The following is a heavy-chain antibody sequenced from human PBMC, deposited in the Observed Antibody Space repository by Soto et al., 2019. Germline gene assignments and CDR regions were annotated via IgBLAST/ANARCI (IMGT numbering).Heavy chain of an antibody. CDR3: ARGVYYYGSGSYYNVAWFDP. Sequence: EASVKVSCKASGYTFTNYGISWVRQAPGQGLEWMGWIIPIFGTANYAQKFQGRVTITADESTSTAYMELSSLRSEDTAVYYCARGVYYYGSGSYYNVAWFDPWGQGTLVTVSS. D-gene: IGHD3-10*01. CDR1: GYTFTNYG. J-gene: IGHJ5*02. V-gene: IGHV1-69*13. CDR2: IIPIFGTA.